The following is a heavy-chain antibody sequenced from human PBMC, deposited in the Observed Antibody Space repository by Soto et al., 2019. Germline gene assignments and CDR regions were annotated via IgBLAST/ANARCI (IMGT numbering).Heavy chain of an antibody. CDR2: LYHSGST. V-gene: IGHV4-30-2*01. Sequence: QLQLQESGSGLVKPSQTLSLTCAVSGGSISSGGYSWSWIRQPPGKGLEWIGYLYHSGSTYYNPSVKSRVTISVDRARNQFDLKLSYVTAADTAVEYCARVPGPWGQGTLVTVSS. J-gene: IGHJ5*02. CDR3: ARVPGP. CDR1: GGSISSGGYS.